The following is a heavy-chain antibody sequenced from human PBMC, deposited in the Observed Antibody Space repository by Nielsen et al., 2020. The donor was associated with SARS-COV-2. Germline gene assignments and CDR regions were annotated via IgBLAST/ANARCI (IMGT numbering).Heavy chain of an antibody. CDR3: ARDYCSSTSCYDAFDI. J-gene: IGHJ3*02. CDR2: IYYSGST. V-gene: IGHV4-59*12. Sequence: RQAPGKGLEWIGYIYYSGSTNYNPSLKSRVTISVDTSKNQFSLKLSSVTAADTAVYYCARDYCSSTSCYDAFDIWGQGTMVTVSS. D-gene: IGHD2-2*01.